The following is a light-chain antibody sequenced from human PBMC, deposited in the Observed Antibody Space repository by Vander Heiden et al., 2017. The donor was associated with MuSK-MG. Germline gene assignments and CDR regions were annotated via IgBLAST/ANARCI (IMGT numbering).Light chain of an antibody. Sequence: EIVLTQSPATLSLSPGERATLSCRASQSVSSYLAWYQQKPGQAPRLLIYDASNRATGIPARFSGSGYGTDFTLTISSREPEDSAVYYCQQPSNWPLITFGQGTLLEIK. CDR2: DAS. J-gene: IGKJ5*01. CDR3: QQPSNWPLIT. CDR1: QSVSSY. V-gene: IGKV3-11*01.